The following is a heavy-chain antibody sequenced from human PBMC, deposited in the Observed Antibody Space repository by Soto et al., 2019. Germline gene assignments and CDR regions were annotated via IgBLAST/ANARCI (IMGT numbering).Heavy chain of an antibody. V-gene: IGHV4-59*01. CDR3: ARSPVLPAAIGWFDP. CDR2: IYYSGST. J-gene: IGHJ5*02. Sequence: PSETLSLTCTVSGGSISSYYWSWIRQPPGKGLEWIGYIYYSGSTNYNPSLKSRVTISVDTSKNQFSLKLSSVTAADTAVYYCARSPVLPAAIGWFDPWGQGTLVTVSS. D-gene: IGHD2-2*01. CDR1: GGSISSYY.